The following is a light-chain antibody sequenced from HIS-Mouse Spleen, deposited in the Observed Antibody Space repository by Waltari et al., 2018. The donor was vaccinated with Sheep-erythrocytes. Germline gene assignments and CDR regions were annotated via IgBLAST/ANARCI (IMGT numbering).Light chain of an antibody. V-gene: IGLV3-10*01. Sequence: SYELTQPPSVSVSPGQTARSTCSGAALPTKYAYWDQQKSGQAPVLVIYEDSKRPSGIPERFSGSSSGTMATLTISGAQVEDDADYYCYSTDSSGNHWVFGGGTKLTVL. CDR3: YSTDSSGNHWV. J-gene: IGLJ3*02. CDR1: ALPTKY. CDR2: EDS.